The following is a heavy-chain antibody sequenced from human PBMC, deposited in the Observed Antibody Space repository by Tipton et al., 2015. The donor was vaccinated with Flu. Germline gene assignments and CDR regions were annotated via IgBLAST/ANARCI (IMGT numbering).Heavy chain of an antibody. V-gene: IGHV4-34*01. CDR3: ASRPRAYGMDV. CDR1: GGSFSGYY. Sequence: TLSLTCAVYGGSFSGYYWSWIRQPPGEGLEWIGEINHSGSTNYNPSLKSRVTISVDTSKNQFSLKLSSVTAADTAVYYCASRPRAYGMDVWGQGTTVTVSS. J-gene: IGHJ6*02. CDR2: INHSGST.